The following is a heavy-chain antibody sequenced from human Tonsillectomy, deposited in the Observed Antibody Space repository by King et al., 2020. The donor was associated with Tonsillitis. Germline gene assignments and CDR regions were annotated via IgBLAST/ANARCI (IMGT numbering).Heavy chain of an antibody. D-gene: IGHD3-22*01. CDR2: IKQDGSEK. Sequence: VQLVESGGGLVQPGGSLRLSCAASGFTFSNYWMSWVRQAPGEGLEWVANIKQDGSEKYYLDSVKGRFTISRDNAKNSLYLQMNSLRAEDTAVYYCATLAGYYDAWGQGTLVTVSS. CDR3: ATLAGYYDA. J-gene: IGHJ5*02. V-gene: IGHV3-7*01. CDR1: GFTFSNYW.